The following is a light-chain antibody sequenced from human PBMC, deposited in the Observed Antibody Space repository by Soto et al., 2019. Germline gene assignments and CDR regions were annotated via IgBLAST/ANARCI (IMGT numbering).Light chain of an antibody. Sequence: QSALTQPRSVSGSPGQSVTISCTGTSSDVGGYNYVSWFQQHPGKAPQLMIYDVSERPSGVPDRFSGSKSGNTASLTISGLQDEDEDDYSCCSDAGNDEIFGEGTKLTVL. CDR2: DVS. V-gene: IGLV2-11*01. CDR3: CSDAGNDEI. J-gene: IGLJ2*01. CDR1: SSDVGGYNY.